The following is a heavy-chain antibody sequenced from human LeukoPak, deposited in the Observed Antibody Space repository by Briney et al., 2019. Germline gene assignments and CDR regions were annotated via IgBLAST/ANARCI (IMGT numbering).Heavy chain of an antibody. CDR1: GGSISSYY. V-gene: IGHV4-4*09. Sequence: SETLSLTCTVSGGSISSYYCSWIRQPPGKGLEWIGYIYTSGSTNYNPSLQRRVTISVDTSKNQLSLKLSSVAAADTAVYYCASHSGFWSGNHYYYYMHLWGKGTTVTVSS. D-gene: IGHD3-3*01. J-gene: IGHJ6*03. CDR3: ASHSGFWSGNHYYYYMHL. CDR2: IYTSGST.